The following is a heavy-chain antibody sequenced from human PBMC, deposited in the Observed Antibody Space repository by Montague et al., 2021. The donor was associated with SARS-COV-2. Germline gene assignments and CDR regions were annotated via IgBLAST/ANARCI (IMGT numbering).Heavy chain of an antibody. CDR1: GYIFTSYW. J-gene: IGHJ4*02. Sequence: QSGAEVKKPGESLRISCKGSGYIFTSYWISWVRQMPGKGLEWMGRIDPSDSHSTYSPSFQGHVTIAVDKSISTVYLQWSSVKASDTAIYYCARHHLGYNFDWFQYWGQGTLVTVSS. V-gene: IGHV5-10-1*01. D-gene: IGHD3-9*01. CDR2: IDPSDSHS. CDR3: ARHHLGYNFDWFQY.